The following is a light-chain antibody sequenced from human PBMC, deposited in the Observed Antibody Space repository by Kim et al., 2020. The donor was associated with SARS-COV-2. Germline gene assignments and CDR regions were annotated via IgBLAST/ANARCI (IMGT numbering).Light chain of an antibody. V-gene: IGLV1-51*01. J-gene: IGLJ2*01. CDR2: DNT. Sequence: GQKVTISCSGSSSNIGNNYLSWYQQFPGTAPKLLIYDNTKRPSGIPDRFSGSKSGTSATLDITGLQTGDEADYYCETWDSSLRAVVFGGGTQLTVL. CDR3: ETWDSSLRAVV. CDR1: SSNIGNNY.